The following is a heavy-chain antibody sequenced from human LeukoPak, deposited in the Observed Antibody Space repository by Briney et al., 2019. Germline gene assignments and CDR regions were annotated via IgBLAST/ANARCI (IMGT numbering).Heavy chain of an antibody. CDR2: ISWSGGST. Sequence: GGSLRLSCAASGFTFSSYAMSWVRQAPGKGLEGVSAISWSGGSTYYADSVTGRFTISRDTSKNTLYLQMNSLRAEDTAVYYCAKNGGSQCYSHLDSWGQGTLVTVSS. J-gene: IGHJ4*02. V-gene: IGHV3-23*01. D-gene: IGHD2-15*01. CDR3: AKNGGSQCYSHLDS. CDR1: GFTFSSYA.